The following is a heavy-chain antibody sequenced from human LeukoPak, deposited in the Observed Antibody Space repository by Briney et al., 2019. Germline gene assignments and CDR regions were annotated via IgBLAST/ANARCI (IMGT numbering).Heavy chain of an antibody. CDR3: ASALKRGSAGTLIDH. CDR2: MNPNSGNT. V-gene: IGHV1-8*01. D-gene: IGHD6-13*01. J-gene: IGHJ4*02. Sequence: GSVEVSCKASGYSFTSHDINWVRQATGQGLEWMGWMNPNSGNTGYAQKFQDRVTMTRNTSISTAYLELSSLGSEDTAMYYCASALKRGSAGTLIDHWGQGTLVTVSS. CDR1: GYSFTSHD.